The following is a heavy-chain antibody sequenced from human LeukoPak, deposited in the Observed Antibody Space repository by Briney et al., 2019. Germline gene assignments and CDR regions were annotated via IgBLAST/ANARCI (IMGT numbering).Heavy chain of an antibody. J-gene: IGHJ4*02. CDR2: IYSGGST. CDR1: GFTVSNNY. CDR3: ARLVWDTTMADGDIDS. V-gene: IGHV3-53*01. Sequence: PGGSLRLSCAASGFTVSNNYMSWVRQAPGKGLEWVSVIYSGGSTYYADSVKGRFTISRDNAKNSLYLQMNSLRAEDTAMYYCARLVWDTTMADGDIDSWGQGTLVTVSS. D-gene: IGHD5-18*01.